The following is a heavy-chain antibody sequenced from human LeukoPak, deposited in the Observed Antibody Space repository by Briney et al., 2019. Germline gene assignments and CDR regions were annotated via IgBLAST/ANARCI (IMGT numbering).Heavy chain of an antibody. V-gene: IGHV3-30*02. CDR3: AKDIPAFWSGFHHNYMDV. CDR2: IRYDGSNK. Sequence: GGSLRLSCAASGFTFSSYGMHWVRQAPGKGLEWMAFIRYDGSNKYYADSVKGRFTISRDNSKNTLYLQMNSLRAEDTAVYYCAKDIPAFWSGFHHNYMDVWGKGTTVTVSS. D-gene: IGHD3-3*01. J-gene: IGHJ6*03. CDR1: GFTFSSYG.